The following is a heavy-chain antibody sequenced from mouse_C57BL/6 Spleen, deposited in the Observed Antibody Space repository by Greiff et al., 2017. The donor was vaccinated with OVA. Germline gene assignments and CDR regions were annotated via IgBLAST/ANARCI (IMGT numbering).Heavy chain of an antibody. D-gene: IGHD1-1*01. CDR2: INPNNGGT. Sequence: VQLQQSGPELVKPGASVKISCKASGYTFTDYYMNWVKQSHGKSLEWIGDINPNNGGTSYNQKFKGKATLTVDKSSSTAYMELRSLTSEDSAVYYCARGYYYGSSYWFAYWGQGTLVTVSA. CDR1: GYTFTDYY. J-gene: IGHJ3*01. CDR3: ARGYYYGSSYWFAY. V-gene: IGHV1-26*01.